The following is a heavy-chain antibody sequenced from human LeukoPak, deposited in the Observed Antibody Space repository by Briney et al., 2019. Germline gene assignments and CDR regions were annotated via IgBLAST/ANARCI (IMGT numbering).Heavy chain of an antibody. Sequence: GGSLRLSCAASGFTFSSYEMNWVRQAPGKGLEWVSYISSSGSTIYYADSVKGRFTISRDNAKNSLSLQMNSLRAEDTAVYYCARGPRRVAAILDFDNWGQGTLVTVSS. CDR1: GFTFSSYE. J-gene: IGHJ4*02. D-gene: IGHD2-21*02. V-gene: IGHV3-48*03. CDR3: ARGPRRVAAILDFDN. CDR2: ISSSGSTI.